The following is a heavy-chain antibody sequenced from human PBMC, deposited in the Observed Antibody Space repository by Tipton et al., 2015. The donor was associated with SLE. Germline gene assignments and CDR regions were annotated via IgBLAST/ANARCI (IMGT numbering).Heavy chain of an antibody. J-gene: IGHJ5*02. V-gene: IGHV4-34*10. D-gene: IGHD3-10*01. Sequence: TLSLTCVVYGGSFSGYYWNWIRQPPGKGLEWIGYISHGGRTYYNPSLKNRITMSVDRSNNQFSLNLTSVTAADTAVYYCARKTMVRGEPGWFDPWGQGTLVIVSS. CDR1: GGSFSGYY. CDR2: ISHGGRT. CDR3: ARKTMVRGEPGWFDP.